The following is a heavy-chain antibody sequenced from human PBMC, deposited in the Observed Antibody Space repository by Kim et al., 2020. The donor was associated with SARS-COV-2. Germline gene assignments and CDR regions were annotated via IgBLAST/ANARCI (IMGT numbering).Heavy chain of an antibody. CDR1: GGSITSYY. CDR3: ARQRGYGYGYGIDY. CDR2: IYNSGSS. J-gene: IGHJ4*02. V-gene: IGHV4-59*08. D-gene: IGHD5-18*01. Sequence: SETLSLTCTVSGGSITSYYWSWIRQPPGEGLEYIGYIYNSGSSNYNPSLKSRATFSIDTSKNQFSLRLSAVTPADTAVYYWARQRGYGYGYGIDYWGQGTLVTVSS.